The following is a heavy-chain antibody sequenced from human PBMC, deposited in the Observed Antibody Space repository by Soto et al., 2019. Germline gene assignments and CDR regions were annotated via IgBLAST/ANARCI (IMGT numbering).Heavy chain of an antibody. D-gene: IGHD5-18*01. CDR3: ASTMIQLWRRDAFDI. CDR2: IKQDGSEK. CDR1: GFTFSSYW. J-gene: IGHJ3*02. V-gene: IGHV3-7*05. Sequence: GGSLRLSCAASGFTFSSYWMSWVRQAPGKGLEWVANIKQDGSEKYYVDSVKGRFTISRDNAKNSLYLQRNSLRAEDTAVYYCASTMIQLWRRDAFDIWGQGTMVTVSS.